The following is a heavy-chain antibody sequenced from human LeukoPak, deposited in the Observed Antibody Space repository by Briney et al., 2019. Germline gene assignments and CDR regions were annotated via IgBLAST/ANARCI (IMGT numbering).Heavy chain of an antibody. J-gene: IGHJ4*02. CDR2: IIPIFNTT. CDR1: GGTFSSYA. V-gene: IGHV1-69*13. CDR3: ASPSRPLRYFDWSYIFEY. D-gene: IGHD3-9*01. Sequence: ASVKVSCKASGGTFSSYAISWVQRAPGQGLEWMGGIIPIFNTTNYAQKFQGRVTITADESTSTAYMELSSLRSEDTAVYYCASPSRPLRYFDWSYIFEYWGQGTLVTVSS.